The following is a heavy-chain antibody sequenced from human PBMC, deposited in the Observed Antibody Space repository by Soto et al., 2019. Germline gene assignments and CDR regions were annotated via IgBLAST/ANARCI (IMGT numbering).Heavy chain of an antibody. V-gene: IGHV3-23*01. CDR1: GFTFSSYA. Sequence: PGGSLRLSCAASGFTFSSYAMSWVRQAPGKGLEWVSAISGSGGSTYYADSVKGRFTISRDNSKNTLYLQMNSLRAEETAVYYCAKDDYYDSSGPDYWGQGTLVTVSS. D-gene: IGHD3-22*01. CDR3: AKDDYYDSSGPDY. CDR2: ISGSGGST. J-gene: IGHJ4*02.